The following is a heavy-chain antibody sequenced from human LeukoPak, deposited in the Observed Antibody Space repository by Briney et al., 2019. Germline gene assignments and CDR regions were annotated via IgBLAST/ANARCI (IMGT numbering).Heavy chain of an antibody. CDR2: INPNSGVT. CDR3: ARGYFYASGNYYNGGDY. CDR1: GYTFTAYY. V-gene: IGHV1-2*02. Sequence: ASVKVSCKASGYTFTAYYMHWVRQAPGQGLEWMGWINPNSGVTNYAQKLQARVTVTRDTSISTTYMELSRLTSDDTAVYYCARGYFYASGNYYNGGDYWGQGTLVTVSS. J-gene: IGHJ4*02. D-gene: IGHD3-10*01.